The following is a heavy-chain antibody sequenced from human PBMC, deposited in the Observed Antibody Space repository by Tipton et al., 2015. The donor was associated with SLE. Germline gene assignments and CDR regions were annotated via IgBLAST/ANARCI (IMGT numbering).Heavy chain of an antibody. Sequence: LRLSCTVSGGSISSGSYYWSWIRQPAGKGLEWIGRIYYSGSTYSNPSLKSRVTISVDTSKNQFSLKLSSVTAADTAVYYCARWVRAAAGTWYFDLWGRGTLVTVSS. CDR3: ARWVRAAAGTWYFDL. J-gene: IGHJ2*01. CDR2: IYYSGST. V-gene: IGHV4-61*10. D-gene: IGHD6-13*01. CDR1: GGSISSGSYY.